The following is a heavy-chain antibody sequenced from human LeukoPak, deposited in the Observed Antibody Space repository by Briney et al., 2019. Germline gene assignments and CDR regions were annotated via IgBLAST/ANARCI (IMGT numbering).Heavy chain of an antibody. CDR3: AVGDNILTGYYMDY. J-gene: IGHJ4*02. Sequence: GGSLRLSCAAPGFTVSSNYMSWVRQAPGKWLEWVSVIYSGGSTYYAASVKGGFTISRDNSKNTLYLQMNSLRAEDTAVYYCAVGDNILTGYYMDYWGQGTLVTVPS. V-gene: IGHV3-66*01. D-gene: IGHD3-9*01. CDR2: IYSGGST. CDR1: GFTVSSNY.